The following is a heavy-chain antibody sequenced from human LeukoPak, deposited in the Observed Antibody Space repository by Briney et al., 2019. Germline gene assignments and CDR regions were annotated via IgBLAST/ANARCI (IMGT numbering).Heavy chain of an antibody. CDR2: IYYSGST. J-gene: IGHJ4*02. CDR1: GDSISSYH. Sequence: PSETLSLTCTVSGDSISSYHWSWIRQPPGKGLQWIGYIYYSGSTTYNPSLKSRATISVDTSKNQFSLKLSSVTAADTAVYYCARRYYYDSSGYSNWGQGTLVTVSS. V-gene: IGHV4-59*08. D-gene: IGHD3-22*01. CDR3: ARRYYYDSSGYSN.